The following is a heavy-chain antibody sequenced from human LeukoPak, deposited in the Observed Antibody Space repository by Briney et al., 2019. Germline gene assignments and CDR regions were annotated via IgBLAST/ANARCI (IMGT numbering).Heavy chain of an antibody. CDR1: GFTFSSYW. D-gene: IGHD3-9*01. Sequence: GGSLRLSCAASGFTFSSYWMSWVRQAPGKGLEWVANIKQDGSEKYYVDSVKGRFTISGDNAKNSLYLQMNSLRAEDTAVYYCARDQIAVDILTGYYTPLDYWGQGTLVTVSS. CDR3: ARDQIAVDILTGYYTPLDY. J-gene: IGHJ4*02. CDR2: IKQDGSEK. V-gene: IGHV3-7*01.